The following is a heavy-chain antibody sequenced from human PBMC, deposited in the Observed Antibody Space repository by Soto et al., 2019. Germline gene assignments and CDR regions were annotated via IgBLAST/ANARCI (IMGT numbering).Heavy chain of an antibody. CDR1: GVSLSSYY. CDR3: GSVRPSGYVLA. V-gene: IGHV4-59*01. CDR2: VYFSGNT. D-gene: IGHD6-25*01. J-gene: IGHJ5*02. Sequence: XETLSVTCTVSGVSLSSYYWTWIRQSPGKGLEWIGYVYFSGNTNYNPSLKSRVTISIDTSKNQFSLRLASVTAADTAFYYCGSVRPSGYVLAWGQGTLVTVSS.